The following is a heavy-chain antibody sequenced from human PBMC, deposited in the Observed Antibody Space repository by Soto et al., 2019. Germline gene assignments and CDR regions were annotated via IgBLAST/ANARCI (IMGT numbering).Heavy chain of an antibody. CDR3: AHSTLPPLLRFLEWLGQSATYYYGMDV. V-gene: IGHV2-5*02. Sequence: GSGPTLVNPTQTLTLTCTFSGFSLSTSGVGVGWIRQPPGKALEWLALIYWDDDKRYSPSLKSRLTITKDTSKNQVVLTMTNMDPVDTATYYCAHSTLPPLLRFLEWLGQSATYYYGMDVWGQGTTVTVSS. CDR1: GFSLSTSGVG. CDR2: IYWDDDK. D-gene: IGHD3-3*01. J-gene: IGHJ6*02.